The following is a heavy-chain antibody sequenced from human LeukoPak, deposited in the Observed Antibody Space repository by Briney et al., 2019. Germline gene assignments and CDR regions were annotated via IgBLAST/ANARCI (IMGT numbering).Heavy chain of an antibody. CDR3: ARGPLPPSELNWFDP. CDR1: GGSISSGSYY. J-gene: IGHJ5*02. Sequence: PSQTLSLTCTVSGGSISSGSYYWSWIRQPAGKGLEWIGRIYTSGSTNYNPSLKSRVTISVDTSKNQFSLKLSSVTAADTAVYYCARGPLPPSELNWFDPWGQGTLVTVSS. CDR2: IYTSGST. V-gene: IGHV4-61*02. D-gene: IGHD1-26*01.